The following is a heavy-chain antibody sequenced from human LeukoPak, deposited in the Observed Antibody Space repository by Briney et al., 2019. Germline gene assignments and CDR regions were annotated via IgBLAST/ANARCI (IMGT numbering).Heavy chain of an antibody. V-gene: IGHV4-59*01. Sequence: TSETLSLTCTVPAGSIAMYYWSWLRQPPGKGLEWIGYIFYSGSTTYNPSLRSRVTISIDTSKNQFSLNLKSMTDADTAVYYCARGKTFSSGWFNAFDMWGQGTVVTVSS. J-gene: IGHJ3*02. D-gene: IGHD6-19*01. CDR1: AGSIAMYY. CDR2: IFYSGST. CDR3: ARGKTFSSGWFNAFDM.